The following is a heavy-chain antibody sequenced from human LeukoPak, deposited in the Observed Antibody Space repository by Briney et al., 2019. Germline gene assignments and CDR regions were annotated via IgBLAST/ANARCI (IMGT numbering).Heavy chain of an antibody. V-gene: IGHV1-46*01. CDR2: INPSGGST. J-gene: IGHJ4*02. CDR3: ARVAVAGTSWSYYFDY. D-gene: IGHD6-19*01. CDR1: GYTFTSYY. Sequence: ASVKVSCKASGYTFTSYYMHWVRQAPGQGLEWMGIINPSGGSTSYAQKFQGRVTMTRDTSTSIVYMELSSLRSEDTAVYYCARVAVAGTSWSYYFDYWGQGTLVTVSS.